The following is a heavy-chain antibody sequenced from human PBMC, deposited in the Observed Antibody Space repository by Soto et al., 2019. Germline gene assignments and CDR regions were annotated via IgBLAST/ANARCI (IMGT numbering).Heavy chain of an antibody. CDR2: MDPNSGVA. J-gene: IGHJ5*02. Sequence: GASVKVSCKAFGYTFTTNDINWVRQAPGQGLEWLGWMDPNSGVAGYAQKFQGRVIMTRDTSTSTAHMELSGLTSEDTAVYYCARDNSQNYGTPAASSWFHPWGQGTPVTVSS. CDR1: GYTFTTND. CDR3: ARDNSQNYGTPAASSWFHP. V-gene: IGHV1-8*02. D-gene: IGHD2-15*01.